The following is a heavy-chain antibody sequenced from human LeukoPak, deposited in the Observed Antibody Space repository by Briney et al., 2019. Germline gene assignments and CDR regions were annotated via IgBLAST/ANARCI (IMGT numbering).Heavy chain of an antibody. Sequence: PGGSLRLSCAASGFTFSSYWMSWVRQAPGKGLEWVSVIYSGGSAYYADSLKGRFTISRDNSKNTLYLQMNSLTAEDTAVYYCANLPTGKYWGQGTLVTVSS. J-gene: IGHJ4*02. D-gene: IGHD2-8*02. V-gene: IGHV3-53*01. CDR1: GFTFSSYW. CDR3: ANLPTGKY. CDR2: IYSGGSA.